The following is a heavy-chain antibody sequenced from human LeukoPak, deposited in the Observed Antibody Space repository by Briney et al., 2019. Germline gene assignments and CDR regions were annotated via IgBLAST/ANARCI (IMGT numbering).Heavy chain of an antibody. CDR2: INTNTGNP. D-gene: IGHD3-9*01. CDR1: GYTFTGYC. J-gene: IGHJ6*03. CDR3: ARDQPSQLRYFDWFKDYYYMDV. V-gene: IGHV7-4-1*02. Sequence: ASVKVSCKASGYTFTGYCMHWVRQAPGQGLEWMGWINTNTGNPTYAQGFTGRFVFSLDTSVSTAYLQISSLKAEDTAVYYCARDQPSQLRYFDWFKDYYYMDVWGKGTTVTVSS.